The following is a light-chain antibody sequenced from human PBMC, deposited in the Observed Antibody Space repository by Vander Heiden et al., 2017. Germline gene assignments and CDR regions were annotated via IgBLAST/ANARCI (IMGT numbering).Light chain of an antibody. CDR1: QSIRSW. CDR3: QQYNSYLS. V-gene: IGKV1-5*03. CDR2: KAS. Sequence: DIQMTQSPSTLSASVGDRVTITCRASQSIRSWLAWYQQKPGKAPKLLIYKASSLESGVPSRFSGSGSGTEFTLTISSLQPDDFATYYCQQYNSYLSFGQGTKVEIK. J-gene: IGKJ1*01.